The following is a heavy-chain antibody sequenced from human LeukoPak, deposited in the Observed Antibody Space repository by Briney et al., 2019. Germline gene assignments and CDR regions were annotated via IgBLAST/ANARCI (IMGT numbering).Heavy chain of an antibody. J-gene: IGHJ3*02. Sequence: GGSLRLSCAASGFTFDDYAMHWVRQAPGKGLEWVSGISWNSGTIGYADSVKGRFTISRDNAKNSLYLQMHSLRAEDTAFYFCVEDVTGTGAFDIWGQGTMVTVSS. CDR2: ISWNSGTI. CDR3: VEDVTGTGAFDI. V-gene: IGHV3-9*01. D-gene: IGHD1-7*01. CDR1: GFTFDDYA.